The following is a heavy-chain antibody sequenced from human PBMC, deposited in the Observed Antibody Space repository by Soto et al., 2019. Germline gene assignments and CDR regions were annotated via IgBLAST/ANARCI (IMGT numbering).Heavy chain of an antibody. CDR3: ARITSTSRALGY. CDR2: ISAQNGNA. J-gene: IGHJ4*02. Sequence: QVQLVQSGGEVKKPGASVKVSCKASGYTFNLYGITWVRQAPGEGPEWLGWISAQNGNATYAQRFKGRVTMTIETSTTTSYMELGSLTSDDTAIYYCARITSTSRALGYWGQGPLVTVSS. CDR1: GYTFNLYG. V-gene: IGHV1-18*01. D-gene: IGHD3-3*01.